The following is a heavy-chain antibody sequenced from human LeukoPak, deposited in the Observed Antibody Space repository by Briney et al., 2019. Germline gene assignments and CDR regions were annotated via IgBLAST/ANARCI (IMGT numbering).Heavy chain of an antibody. Sequence: GGSLRLSCAASGFTFSSYGMHWVRQAPGKGLEWVAVIWYDGSNEYYAESVKGRFTISRDNSKNTMYLQMNSLRAEDTAVYYCAKRRYYYDSSGYDYWGQGTLVTVSS. J-gene: IGHJ4*02. CDR3: AKRRYYYDSSGYDY. CDR2: IWYDGSNE. D-gene: IGHD3-22*01. CDR1: GFTFSSYG. V-gene: IGHV3-33*06.